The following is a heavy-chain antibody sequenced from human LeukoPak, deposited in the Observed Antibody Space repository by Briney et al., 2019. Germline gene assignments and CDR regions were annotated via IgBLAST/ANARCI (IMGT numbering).Heavy chain of an antibody. CDR2: ISWNRGSI. CDR3: ANAMPTVTTAFDI. CDR1: GFTFSSYE. D-gene: IGHD4-17*01. Sequence: PGGSLRLSCAASGFTFSSYEMNWVRHAPGKGLEWVSGISWNRGSIYYADSVKGRFTICRDNEKNSVYLQMNSLRAEDTALFYCANAMPTVTTAFDIWGQGTIVTVSS. V-gene: IGHV3-9*01. J-gene: IGHJ3*02.